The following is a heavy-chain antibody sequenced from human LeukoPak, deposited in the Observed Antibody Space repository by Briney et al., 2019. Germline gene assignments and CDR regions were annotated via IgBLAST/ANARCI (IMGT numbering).Heavy chain of an antibody. CDR2: ISYDGSNK. CDR1: GFTFSSYA. J-gene: IGHJ4*02. D-gene: IGHD3-10*01. CDR3: ASGPYYYGSGSSQFDY. V-gene: IGHV3-30-3*01. Sequence: GGSLRLSCAASGFTFSSYAMHWVRQAPGKGLEWVAVISYDGSNKYYADSVKGRFTISRDNSKNTLYLQMNSLRAEDTAVYYCASGPYYYGSGSSQFDYWGQGTLVTVSS.